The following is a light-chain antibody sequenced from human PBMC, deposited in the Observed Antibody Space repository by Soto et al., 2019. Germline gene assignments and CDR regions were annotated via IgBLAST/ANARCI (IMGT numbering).Light chain of an antibody. CDR1: QTISSY. V-gene: IGKV1-39*01. CDR2: GAS. J-gene: IGKJ3*01. Sequence: DIQMTQSPSSLSASVGDRVTINCRASQTISSYLNWYQQKPGKAPKLLIYGASALQSGVPSRFSGSGSGTDFTLTIRSLQPDDFATYYCQQSYNRPRTFGPGTKVDIK. CDR3: QQSYNRPRT.